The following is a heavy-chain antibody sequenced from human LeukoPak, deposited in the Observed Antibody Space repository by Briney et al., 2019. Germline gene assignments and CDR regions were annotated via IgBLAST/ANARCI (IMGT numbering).Heavy chain of an antibody. CDR3: ATGGY. CDR2: IKQDGSEK. D-gene: IGHD1-1*01. Sequence: SGGSLRLSCSAPGFTFSSSWMTWVRQAPGKGLEWLAKIKQDGSEKYYVDSVKGRFTISRDNAKNSLYLQMNSLRTDDTAVYYCATGGYWGQGTLVTVSS. J-gene: IGHJ4*02. CDR1: GFTFSSSW. V-gene: IGHV3-7*01.